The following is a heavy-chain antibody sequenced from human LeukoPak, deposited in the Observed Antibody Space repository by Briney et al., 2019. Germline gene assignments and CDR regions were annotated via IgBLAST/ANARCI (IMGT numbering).Heavy chain of an antibody. J-gene: IGHJ3*02. D-gene: IGHD6-13*01. Sequence: GGSLRLSCAASGFTFNNAWMSWVRQAPGKGLEWVGRIKSKTDGGTTDYAAPVKGRFTISRDDSKNTLYLQMNSLKTEDTAVYYCTTPTYSSSWYRRDLYDAFDIWGQGTMVTVSS. CDR2: IKSKTDGGTT. CDR3: TTPTYSSSWYRRDLYDAFDI. CDR1: GFTFNNAW. V-gene: IGHV3-15*01.